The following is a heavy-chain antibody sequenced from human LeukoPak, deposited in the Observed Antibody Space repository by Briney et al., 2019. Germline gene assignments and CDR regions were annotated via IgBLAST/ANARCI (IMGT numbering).Heavy chain of an antibody. CDR3: ARGPSGSDY. CDR2: INPSSGGT. V-gene: IGHV1-2*06. J-gene: IGHJ4*02. CDR1: GYTFTGYY. D-gene: IGHD3-10*01. Sequence: ASVKVSCKVSGYTFTGYYLHWLRQAPEQGLEWMGRINPSSGGTNYAQKFQGRVTMTRDTSINTAYMDLSSLRSDDTAVYYCARGPSGSDYWGQGTLVTVSS.